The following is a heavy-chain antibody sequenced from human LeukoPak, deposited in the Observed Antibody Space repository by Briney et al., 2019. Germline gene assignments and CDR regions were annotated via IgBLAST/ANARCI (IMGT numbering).Heavy chain of an antibody. Sequence: SETLSLTCTVSGGSISSYYWSWIRQPPGKGLEWIGYIYYSGSTNYNPSLKSRVTISVDTSKNQFSLKLSSVTAADTAVYYCARHEGPRYSGSYLDWWGQGTLVTVSS. CDR3: ARHEGPRYSGSYLDW. V-gene: IGHV4-59*08. D-gene: IGHD1-26*01. CDR2: IYYSGST. CDR1: GGSISSYY. J-gene: IGHJ4*02.